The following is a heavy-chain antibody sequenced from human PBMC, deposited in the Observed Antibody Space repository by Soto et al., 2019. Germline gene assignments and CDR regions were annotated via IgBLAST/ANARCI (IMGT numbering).Heavy chain of an antibody. CDR1: GDSISSADYY. CDR3: ARDLWVEPELYYYGMDV. CDR2: SFYSGTT. D-gene: IGHD1-1*01. V-gene: IGHV4-30-4*01. Sequence: QVQLQESGPGLVRPSQTLSLTCTVSGDSISSADYYLSWIRQTPGKGLEWIGHSFYSGTTYYNPTLKSQRTISVDTSKNHFSLRLTCVTAADTAVYYCARDLWVEPELYYYGMDVWGQGTTVTVSS. J-gene: IGHJ6*01.